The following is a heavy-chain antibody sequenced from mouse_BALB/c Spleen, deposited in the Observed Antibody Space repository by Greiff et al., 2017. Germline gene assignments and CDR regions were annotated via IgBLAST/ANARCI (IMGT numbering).Heavy chain of an antibody. Sequence: VQLQQSGAELAKPGASVKMSCKASGYTFTSYWMHWVKQRPGQGLEWIGYINPSTGYTEYNQKFKVKATLTADKSSSTAYMQLSSLTSEDSAVYYCARSRVYYGNYVVFAYWGQGTLVTVSA. D-gene: IGHD2-1*01. CDR2: INPSTGYT. V-gene: IGHV1-7*01. CDR1: GYTFTSYW. J-gene: IGHJ3*01. CDR3: ARSRVYYGNYVVFAY.